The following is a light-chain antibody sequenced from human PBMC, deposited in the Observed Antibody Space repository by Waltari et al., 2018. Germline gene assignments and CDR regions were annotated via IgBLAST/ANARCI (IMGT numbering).Light chain of an antibody. CDR1: SYDVGHYNY. Sequence: QSALTQPASVSGSPGQSITISCTGTSYDVGHYNYVSWYQQRPGKAPKLIIYDVSYRPSGVSNRFSSSKSGSTASLTISGLQAEDEADYHCSSYTSSSTVGVLFGGGTKLTVL. CDR3: SSYTSSSTVGVL. J-gene: IGLJ2*01. CDR2: DVS. V-gene: IGLV2-14*03.